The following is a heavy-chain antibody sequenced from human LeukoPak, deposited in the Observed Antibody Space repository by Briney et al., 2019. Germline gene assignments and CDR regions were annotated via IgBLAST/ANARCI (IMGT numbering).Heavy chain of an antibody. J-gene: IGHJ4*02. CDR3: ARHGRPHFDY. V-gene: IGHV4-39*01. CDR1: GGSISSGDYY. D-gene: IGHD1-26*01. Sequence: SETLSLTCTVSGGSISSGDYYWSWIRQPPGKGLEWIGSIYYSGSTYYNPSLKSRVTISVDTSKNQFSLKLSSVTAADTAVYYCARHGRPHFDYWGQGTLVTVSS. CDR2: IYYSGST.